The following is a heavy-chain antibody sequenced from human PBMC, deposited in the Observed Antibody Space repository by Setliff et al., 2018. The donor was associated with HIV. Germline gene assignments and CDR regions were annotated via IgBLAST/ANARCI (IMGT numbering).Heavy chain of an antibody. V-gene: IGHV4-39*07. CDR3: ARSPGVRFDP. CDR1: GDSISSGDYY. CDR2: INHSGST. D-gene: IGHD3-10*01. Sequence: ETLSLTCTVSGDSISSGDYYWSWIRQPPGKGLEWIGEINHSGSTNYNPSLKSRVTISVDTSKNQFSLKLSSVTAADTAVYYCARSPGVRFDPWGQGTLVTVSS. J-gene: IGHJ5*02.